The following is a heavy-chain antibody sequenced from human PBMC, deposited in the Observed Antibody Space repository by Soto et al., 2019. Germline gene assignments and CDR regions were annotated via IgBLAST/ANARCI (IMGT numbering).Heavy chain of an antibody. V-gene: IGHV4-34*01. CDR1: GGSFSGYY. CDR3: ARAVENRYCTNGVCYTPDAFDI. Sequence: PSETLSLTCAVYGGSFSGYYWSWIRQPPGKGLEWIGEINHSGSTNYNPSLKSRVTISVDTSKNQFSLKLSSVTAADTAVYYCARAVENRYCTNGVCYTPDAFDIWGQGTMVTVSS. J-gene: IGHJ3*02. D-gene: IGHD2-8*01. CDR2: INHSGST.